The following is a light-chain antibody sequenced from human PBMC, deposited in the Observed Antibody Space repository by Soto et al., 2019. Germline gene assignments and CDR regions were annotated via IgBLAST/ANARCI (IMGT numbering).Light chain of an antibody. CDR2: RNN. CDR1: RSNIGSNH. CDR3: TSWDDSLYHVV. Sequence: QSVLTRPPSASGIPGQRVTFSCSGGRSNIGSNHVFWYQQFPGTAPKLLIYRNNQRPSGVPDRFSGSKSGTSASLAISGLRSEDEADYYCTSWDDSLYHVVFGGGTKVTVL. J-gene: IGLJ2*01. V-gene: IGLV1-47*01.